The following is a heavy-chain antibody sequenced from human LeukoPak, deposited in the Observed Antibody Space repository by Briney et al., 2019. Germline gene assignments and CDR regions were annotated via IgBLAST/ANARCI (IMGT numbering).Heavy chain of an antibody. D-gene: IGHD5-24*01. Sequence: ASVKVSCKASGYTFTSYDINWVRQATGQGLEWMGWMNPNSGNTGYAQKFQGRVTMTRNTSISTAYMELSSLRSEDTAVYYCARARPRFRRDGYKFDYRGQGTLVTVSS. J-gene: IGHJ4*02. V-gene: IGHV1-8*01. CDR2: MNPNSGNT. CDR1: GYTFTSYD. CDR3: ARARPRFRRDGYKFDY.